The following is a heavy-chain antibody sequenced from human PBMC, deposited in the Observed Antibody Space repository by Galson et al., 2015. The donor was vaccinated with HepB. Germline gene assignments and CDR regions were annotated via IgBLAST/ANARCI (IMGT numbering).Heavy chain of an antibody. Sequence: CAISGDSVSTNSAAWNRIRQSPSRGLEWLGITYYRSKWYYDYAVSVKSRITINPDTSKNQFSLQLNSVTPEDTAVYYCAREYESRFDPWGPGTLVIVSS. V-gene: IGHV6-1*01. D-gene: IGHD3-16*01. CDR3: AREYESRFDP. CDR2: TYYRSKWYY. J-gene: IGHJ5*02. CDR1: GDSVSTNSAA.